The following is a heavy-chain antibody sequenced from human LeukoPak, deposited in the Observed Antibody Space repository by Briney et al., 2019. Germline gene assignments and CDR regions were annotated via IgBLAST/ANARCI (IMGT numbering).Heavy chain of an antibody. CDR1: GLTFNDYY. J-gene: IGHJ4*02. D-gene: IGHD3-10*01. V-gene: IGHV3-11*04. CDR3: ARELPTGTDYFDY. Sequence: PGGSLRLSCAASGLTFNDYYMSWIRQAPGKGLEWVSYISPSGSTIYYADSVKGRFTISRDNAKRSLYLQMNSLRVDDTAVYYCARELPTGTDYFDYWGQGTLVTVSS. CDR2: ISPSGSTI.